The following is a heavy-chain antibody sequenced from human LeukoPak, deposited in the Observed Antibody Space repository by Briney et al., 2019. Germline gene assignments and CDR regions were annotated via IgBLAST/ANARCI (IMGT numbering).Heavy chain of an antibody. Sequence: SETLSLTCTVSGGSISSGSYYWSWLRQPAGKGLEWIGRIYTSGSTNYNPSLKSRVTISVDTSKNQFSLKLSSVTAADTAVYYCARTVCSSTSCYVNYWGQGTLVTVSS. V-gene: IGHV4-61*02. J-gene: IGHJ4*02. CDR2: IYTSGST. CDR1: GGSISSGSYY. D-gene: IGHD2-2*01. CDR3: ARTVCSSTSCYVNY.